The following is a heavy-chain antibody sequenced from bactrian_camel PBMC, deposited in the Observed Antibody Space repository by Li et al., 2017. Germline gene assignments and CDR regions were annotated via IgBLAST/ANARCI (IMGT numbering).Heavy chain of an antibody. J-gene: IGHJ4*01. CDR1: EYRGC. Sequence: HVQLVESGGGSVQAGGSLRLSCVASEYRGCTGWLRQVPGKQREGVATVSSSGIPTYADSVKGRFTLSRDKAKNTLYLQMNSLTPEDTAMYYCAADRTCASLKSGTIDSRSQGTQVTVS. V-gene: IGHV3S53*01. D-gene: IGHD6*01. CDR2: VSSSGIP.